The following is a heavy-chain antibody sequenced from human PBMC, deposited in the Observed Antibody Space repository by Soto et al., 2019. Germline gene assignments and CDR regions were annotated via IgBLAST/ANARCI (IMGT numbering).Heavy chain of an antibody. D-gene: IGHD2-8*01. CDR3: ARVRGGEDIVLMADEELFDY. CDR1: GFTFSSYW. V-gene: IGHV3-74*01. CDR2: INSDGSST. Sequence: GGSLRLSCAASGFTFSSYWMHWVRQAPGKGLVWVSRINSDGSSTSYADSVKGRFTISRDNAKNTLYLQMNSLRAEDTAVYYCARVRGGEDIVLMADEELFDYWGQGTLVTVSS. J-gene: IGHJ4*02.